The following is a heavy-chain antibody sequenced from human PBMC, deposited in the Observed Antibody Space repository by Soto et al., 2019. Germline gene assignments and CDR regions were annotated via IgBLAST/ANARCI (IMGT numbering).Heavy chain of an antibody. Sequence: QLQLQESGPGLVKPSETLSLTCTVSGGSISSSSYYWGWIRQPPGKGLVWIGSIYYSGSTYYNPSLKSRVTISVDTSKNQFSLKLSSVTAADTAVYYCAYSSSWYDARFDYWGQGTLVTVSS. J-gene: IGHJ4*02. CDR3: AYSSSWYDARFDY. V-gene: IGHV4-39*01. CDR2: IYYSGST. CDR1: GGSISSSSYY. D-gene: IGHD6-13*01.